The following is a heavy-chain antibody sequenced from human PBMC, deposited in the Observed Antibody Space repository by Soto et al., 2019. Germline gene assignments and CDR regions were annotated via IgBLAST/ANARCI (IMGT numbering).Heavy chain of an antibody. Sequence: GGSLRLSCTASGFTFSIYAMTWVRQAPGKGLEWVSALSASGASTYYADSVKGRFTISRDNSKNTLYLQMSSLRADDTAVYYCAKGRGGGTYFFDYWGQGTLVTVSS. D-gene: IGHD2-21*01. CDR2: LSASGAST. V-gene: IGHV3-23*01. J-gene: IGHJ4*02. CDR1: GFTFSIYA. CDR3: AKGRGGGTYFFDY.